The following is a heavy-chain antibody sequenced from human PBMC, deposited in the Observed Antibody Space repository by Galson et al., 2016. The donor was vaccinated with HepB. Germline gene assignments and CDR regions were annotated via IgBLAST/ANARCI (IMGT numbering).Heavy chain of an antibody. J-gene: IGHJ5*02. CDR2: IDYSGNT. Sequence: TLSLTCTVSGGSLSGGIYYWSWVRQHPGKGLEWVGYIDYSGNTYYNPSLESRVSISIDTSKSQFSLEVTSATVADTAVYYCARVVVTTKSFLDPWGQGTLVTVSS. CDR3: ARVVVTTKSFLDP. V-gene: IGHV4-31*03. D-gene: IGHD1-1*01. CDR1: GGSLSGGIYY.